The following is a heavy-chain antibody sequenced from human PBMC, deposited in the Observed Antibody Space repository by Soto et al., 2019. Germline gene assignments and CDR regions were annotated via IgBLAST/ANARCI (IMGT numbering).Heavy chain of an antibody. CDR2: VYYSGGA. J-gene: IGHJ5*01. D-gene: IGHD2-21*01. V-gene: IGHV4-39*01. CDR1: GVSIHNSHSF. CDR3: GRVVEGATRHTDLDS. Sequence: SETLSLTCTVSGVSIHNSHSFWGWIRQPPGKGLEFIGTVYYSGGAHYNSSLKSRVTISVDTANNQVSLRMRSLTAADTAVYYCGRVVEGATRHTDLDSWGQGALVTVSS.